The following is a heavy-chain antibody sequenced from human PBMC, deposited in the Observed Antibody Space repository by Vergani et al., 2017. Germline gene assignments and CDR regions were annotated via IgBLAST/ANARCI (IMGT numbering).Heavy chain of an antibody. Sequence: QVQLVQSGAEVREPGASVQVSCQVSGYSLPELSLHWVRQAPGKGLEWMGGFDPEDGKSIYAQNFQGIVTMTEDASTDKGYMELSSLRSEDTAIYYCTVAGGAPLRLDTWGQGTLVTVSS. V-gene: IGHV1-24*01. CDR1: GYSLPELS. CDR2: FDPEDGKS. D-gene: IGHD1-26*01. CDR3: TVAGGAPLRLDT. J-gene: IGHJ5*02.